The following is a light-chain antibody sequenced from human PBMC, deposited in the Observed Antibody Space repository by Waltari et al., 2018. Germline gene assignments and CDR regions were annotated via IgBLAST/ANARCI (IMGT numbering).Light chain of an antibody. CDR3: QQHGTLPAT. J-gene: IGKJ1*01. CDR1: QSVGSSS. V-gene: IGKV3-20*01. CDR2: RAS. Sequence: EIVLTQSPGTASLSPGERVTLSCRARQSVGSSSLAWYQQKPGQAPRLVIYRASRRAPGIPDRFSGSGSGTDFSLTISRLEPEDFAVYYCQQHGTLPATFGQGTKVELK.